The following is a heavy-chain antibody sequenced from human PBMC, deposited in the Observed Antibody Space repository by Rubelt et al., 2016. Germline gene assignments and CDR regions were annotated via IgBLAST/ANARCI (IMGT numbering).Heavy chain of an antibody. D-gene: IGHD1-26*01. J-gene: IGHJ4*02. Sequence: VQLVESGGGVVQPGRSLRLSCAASGFTFSTYAMSWVRQAPGKGLEWVSGISGSGESIIYVDSVRGRFTISRNNSKNTLFLKMKSLRAEDTAVYYCAKGYSGSYDSSSDYWGQGTLVTVSS. V-gene: IGHV3-23*04. CDR2: ISGSGESI. CDR3: AKGYSGSYDSSSDY. CDR1: GFTFSTYA.